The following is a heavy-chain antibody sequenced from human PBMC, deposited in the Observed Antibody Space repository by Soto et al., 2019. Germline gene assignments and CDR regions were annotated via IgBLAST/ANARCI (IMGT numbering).Heavy chain of an antibody. CDR2: ISAYNGNT. V-gene: IGHV1-18*01. CDR1: GYTFTSYG. Sequence: GASVKVSCKASGYTFTSYGISWVRQAPGQGLEWMGWISAYNGNTNYAQKLQGRVTMTTDTSTSTAYMELRSLRSDDTAVYYCARDRSYYDFWSGYPPPNNWFDPWGQGTLVTVSS. J-gene: IGHJ5*02. D-gene: IGHD3-3*01. CDR3: ARDRSYYDFWSGYPPPNNWFDP.